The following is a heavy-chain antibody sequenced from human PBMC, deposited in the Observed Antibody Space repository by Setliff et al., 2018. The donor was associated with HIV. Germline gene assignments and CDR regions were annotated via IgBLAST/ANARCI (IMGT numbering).Heavy chain of an antibody. J-gene: IGHJ4*02. CDR1: GYSIISGDY. CDR3: AREVRWELPQGFDH. Sequence: SETLSLTCRVSGYSIISGDYWGWIRQPPGKGLGWIGSIAYTGSGYYNSSLKSRVTISVDTSRNECSLKLTSVTAADTAVYYCAREVRWELPQGFDHWGQGSQVTVSS. CDR2: IAYTGSG. V-gene: IGHV4-38-2*02. D-gene: IGHD1-26*01.